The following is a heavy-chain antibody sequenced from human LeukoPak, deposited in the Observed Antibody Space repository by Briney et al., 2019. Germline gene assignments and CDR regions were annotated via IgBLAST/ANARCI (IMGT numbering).Heavy chain of an antibody. J-gene: IGHJ4*02. CDR3: SRGSGWLSVY. Sequence: GRSLRLSCTASGFTFGDYLMSWFRQAPGKGLEWIGFISGGTTEYAASVKGRFTISRDESTSIAYLQMNSLPTEDTAVYYCSRGSGWLSVYWGQGTLVSVPS. V-gene: IGHV3-49*03. D-gene: IGHD6-19*01. CDR1: GFTFGDYL. CDR2: ISGGTT.